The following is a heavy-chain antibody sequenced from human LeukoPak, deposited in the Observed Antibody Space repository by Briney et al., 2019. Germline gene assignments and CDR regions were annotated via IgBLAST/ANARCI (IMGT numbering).Heavy chain of an antibody. CDR3: ARDKWFGEYYYYYGMDV. Sequence: PGGSLRLSCAASGFTVSSNYMSWVRQAPGKGQEWVSVIYSGDNTYYADSVKGRFTISRDISKNTLFLQMNSLRAEDTAVYYCARDKWFGEYYYYYGMDVWGQGTTVTVSS. J-gene: IGHJ6*02. V-gene: IGHV3-66*01. D-gene: IGHD3-10*01. CDR1: GFTVSSNY. CDR2: IYSGDNT.